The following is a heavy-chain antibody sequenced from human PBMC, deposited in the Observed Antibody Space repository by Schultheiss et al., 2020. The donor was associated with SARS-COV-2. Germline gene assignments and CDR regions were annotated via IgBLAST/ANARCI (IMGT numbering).Heavy chain of an antibody. CDR1: GGSISSYY. CDR3: ARVKDRYYDSSGYYLDAFDI. V-gene: IGHV4-59*08. CDR2: IYYSGST. J-gene: IGHJ3*02. Sequence: SETLSLTCTVSGGSISSYYWSWIRQPPGKGLEWIGYIYYSGSTNYNPSLKSRVTISVDTSKNQFSLKLSSVTAADTAVYYCARVKDRYYDSSGYYLDAFDIWGQGTMVTVSS. D-gene: IGHD3-22*01.